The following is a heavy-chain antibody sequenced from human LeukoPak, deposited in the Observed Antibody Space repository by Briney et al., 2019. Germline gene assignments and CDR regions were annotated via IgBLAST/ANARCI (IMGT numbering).Heavy chain of an antibody. J-gene: IGHJ6*02. CDR3: ARGKPSSGYCSGGSCYLRRTIYYYYGMDV. CDR1: GGSISSSSYY. V-gene: IGHV4-39*07. CDR2: INHSGST. Sequence: TPSETLSLTCTVSGGSISSSSYYWGWIRQPPGKGLEWIGEINHSGSTNYHPSLKSRVTISVDTSKNQFSLKLSSVTAADTAVYYCARGKPSSGYCSGGSCYLRRTIYYYYGMDVWGQGTTVTVSS. D-gene: IGHD2-15*01.